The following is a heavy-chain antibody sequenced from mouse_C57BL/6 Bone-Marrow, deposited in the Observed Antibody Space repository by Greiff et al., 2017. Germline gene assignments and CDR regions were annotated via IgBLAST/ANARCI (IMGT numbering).Heavy chain of an antibody. J-gene: IGHJ2*01. CDR3: ARGEGYDY. V-gene: IGHV1-63*01. CDR1: GYTFTNYW. Sequence: QVQLQQSGAELVRPGTSVKMSCKASGYTFTNYWIGWAKQRPGHGLEWIGDIYPGGGYTNYTEKVKGKATLTADKASSTAYMQSSSLTSEDSAIYYCARGEGYDYWGQGTTLTVSS. D-gene: IGHD2-13*01. CDR2: IYPGGGYT.